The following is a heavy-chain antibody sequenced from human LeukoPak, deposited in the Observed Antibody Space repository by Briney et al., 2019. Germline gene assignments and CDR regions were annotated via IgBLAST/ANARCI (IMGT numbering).Heavy chain of an antibody. V-gene: IGHV3-30*03. J-gene: IGHJ4*02. CDR2: ISYDGSNK. Sequence: PGGSLRLSCAAYGFTFSSYGMHWVRQAPGKGLEWVAVISYDGSNKYYADSVKGRFTISRDNSKNTLYLQMNSLRAEDTAVYYCARVSCSSTSCSARFDYWGQGTLVTVSS. CDR1: GFTFSSYG. D-gene: IGHD2-2*01. CDR3: ARVSCSSTSCSARFDY.